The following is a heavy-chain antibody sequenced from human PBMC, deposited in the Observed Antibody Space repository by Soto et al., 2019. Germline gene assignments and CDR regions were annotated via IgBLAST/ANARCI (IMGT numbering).Heavy chain of an antibody. V-gene: IGHV3-48*01. Sequence: EVQLVESGGGLVQPGGSLRLSCAASGFTFSNYNVNWVRQAPGKGLEWVSYISLSSSTIYYADSVKGRFTISRDNATNSLYLQMNSLRAEDTAVYYCANFGPHSSGWNWYFELWGRGTLVTVSS. CDR1: GFTFSNYN. CDR2: ISLSSSTI. CDR3: ANFGPHSSGWNWYFEL. J-gene: IGHJ2*01. D-gene: IGHD6-19*01.